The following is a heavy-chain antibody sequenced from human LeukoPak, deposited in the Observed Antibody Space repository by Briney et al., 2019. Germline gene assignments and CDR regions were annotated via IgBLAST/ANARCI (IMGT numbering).Heavy chain of an antibody. CDR1: GGSISSSKW. J-gene: IGHJ5*02. CDR2: IFHSGTT. CDR3: ASGLGEFDP. V-gene: IGHV4/OR15-8*01. Sequence: SETLSLTCVVSGGSISSSKWWTWVRQSPDKGLEWIGDIFHSGTTNYNPSLKSRVTISVDKSRNQFSLNLSPVTAADTAVYYCASGLGEFDPWGQGTLVTVSS. D-gene: IGHD3-16*01.